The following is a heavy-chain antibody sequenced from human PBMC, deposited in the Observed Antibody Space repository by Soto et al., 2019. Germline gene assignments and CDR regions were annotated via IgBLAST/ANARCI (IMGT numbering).Heavy chain of an antibody. CDR3: AKDIVRYSYGACGY. V-gene: IGHV3-30*18. CDR2: ISYDGSNK. J-gene: IGHJ4*02. D-gene: IGHD5-18*01. CDR1: GFTFSSYG. Sequence: GGSLRLSCAASGFTFSSYGMYWVRQAPGKGLEWVAVISYDGSNKYHADSVKGRFTISRDNSKNTLYLQMNSLKAEGTAVYYCAKDIVRYSYGACGYWGQGALVTVSS.